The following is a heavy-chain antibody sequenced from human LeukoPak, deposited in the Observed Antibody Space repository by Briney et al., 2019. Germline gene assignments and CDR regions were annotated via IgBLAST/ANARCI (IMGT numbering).Heavy chain of an antibody. V-gene: IGHV3-53*01. CDR1: GFTVSSNY. CDR3: ARKNDLFNAAFDI. D-gene: IGHD1-1*01. Sequence: GSLRLSCAASGFTVSSNYMSCVRQAPGKGLGWVSITYSDVNTNYADSVKGRFTISRDNSKNTLSLQMNSLRAEDTAVYYCARKNDLFNAAFDIWGQGTVVTVSS. J-gene: IGHJ3*02. CDR2: TYSDVNT.